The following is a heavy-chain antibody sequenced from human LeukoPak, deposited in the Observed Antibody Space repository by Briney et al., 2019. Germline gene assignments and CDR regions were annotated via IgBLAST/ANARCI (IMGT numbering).Heavy chain of an antibody. Sequence: PGGSLRLSCAASGFTFSSYAMSWVRQAPGKGLEWVSAISGSGGSTYYADSVKGRFTISRDNSKNTLYLQMNSLRAEDTAVYYCAKQSYGSGSYRSIRGYYFDYWGQGTLVTVSS. CDR3: AKQSYGSGSYRSIRGYYFDY. J-gene: IGHJ4*02. D-gene: IGHD3-10*01. CDR2: ISGSGGST. V-gene: IGHV3-23*01. CDR1: GFTFSSYA.